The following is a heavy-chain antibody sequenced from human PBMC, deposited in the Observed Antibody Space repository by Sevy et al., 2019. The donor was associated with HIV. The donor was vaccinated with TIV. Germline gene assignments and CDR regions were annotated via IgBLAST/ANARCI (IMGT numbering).Heavy chain of an antibody. Sequence: GESLKISCKGSGYSFTSYWIGWVRQMPGKGLEWMGIIYPGDSDTRYSPSFQGQVTISADKSISTAYLQWSSLKASDTAMYYCAIQEDPGRDSSSSKFEYWGQGTLVTVSS. CDR1: GYSFTSYW. CDR2: IYPGDSDT. V-gene: IGHV5-51*01. CDR3: AIQEDPGRDSSSSKFEY. D-gene: IGHD6-6*01. J-gene: IGHJ4*02.